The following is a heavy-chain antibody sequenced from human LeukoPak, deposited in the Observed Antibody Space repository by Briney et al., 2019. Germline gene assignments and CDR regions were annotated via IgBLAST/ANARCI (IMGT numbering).Heavy chain of an antibody. CDR1: GASISSSTYY. D-gene: IGHD4-17*01. J-gene: IGHJ4*02. V-gene: IGHV4-39*01. CDR3: ARLTVTTENDDY. CDR2: VNYAVNT. Sequence: SGTLSLTCTVSGASISSSTYYWGWIRQSPGKGLEWIGSVNYAVNTYYNPSLKSRVTISADTSKNQFSLKMNSVTAADTAVYYCARLTVTTENDDYWGQGTLVTVSS.